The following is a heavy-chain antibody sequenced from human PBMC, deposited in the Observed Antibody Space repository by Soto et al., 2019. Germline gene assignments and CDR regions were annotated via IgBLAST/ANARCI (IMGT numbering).Heavy chain of an antibody. J-gene: IGHJ6*02. Sequence: QVQLVESGGGVVQPGRSLRLSCAASGFTFSSYGMHWVRQAPGKGLEWVAVIWYDGSNKYYADSVKGRFTISRDNSKNKLYLHMSGLRAEDTAVYYCARDGGGHCSGGSCSYYYYGMDVWGQGTTVTVSS. CDR3: ARDGGGHCSGGSCSYYYYGMDV. CDR1: GFTFSSYG. D-gene: IGHD2-15*01. CDR2: IWYDGSNK. V-gene: IGHV3-33*01.